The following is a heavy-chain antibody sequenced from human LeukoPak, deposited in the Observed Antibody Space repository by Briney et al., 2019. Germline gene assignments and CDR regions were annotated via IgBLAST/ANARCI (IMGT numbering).Heavy chain of an antibody. CDR1: GISVGDSS. Sequence: GGSLRLTCKVSGISVGDSSMTWVRQAPGKGLEWISVIHAGDRAYYADSVEGRFIVSKDESKNMVYLQMNSLRVEDTAVYYCARVFHIITRAFDIWGQGTMVTVSP. J-gene: IGHJ3*02. V-gene: IGHV3-66*01. D-gene: IGHD3-10*01. CDR3: ARVFHIITRAFDI. CDR2: IHAGDRA.